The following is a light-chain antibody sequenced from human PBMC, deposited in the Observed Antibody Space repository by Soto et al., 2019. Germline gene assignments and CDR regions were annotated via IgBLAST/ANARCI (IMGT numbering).Light chain of an antibody. Sequence: EIVLTQSPATLSLSPGERATLSCRASQSISSYLAWYQQKPGQAPRLLIYDASNRATGIPARFSGGGTGTDFTLTISSLEPEYFAVYYCQQRGNWPPTFGGGTKVEIK. V-gene: IGKV3-11*01. J-gene: IGKJ4*01. CDR2: DAS. CDR3: QQRGNWPPT. CDR1: QSISSY.